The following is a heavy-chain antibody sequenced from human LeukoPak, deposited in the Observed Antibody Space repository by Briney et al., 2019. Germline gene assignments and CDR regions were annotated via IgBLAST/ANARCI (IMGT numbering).Heavy chain of an antibody. CDR1: GGSISSSNW. Sequence: PSGTLSLTCAVSGGSISSSNWWSWVRPPPGKGLEWIGEICHSGSTNYNPSLKSRVTISVDTSKNQFSLKLSSVTAADTAVYYCARGQVGGCSGGSCYGLMDVWGQGTTVTVSS. CDR2: ICHSGST. CDR3: ARGQVGGCSGGSCYGLMDV. D-gene: IGHD2-15*01. J-gene: IGHJ6*02. V-gene: IGHV4-4*02.